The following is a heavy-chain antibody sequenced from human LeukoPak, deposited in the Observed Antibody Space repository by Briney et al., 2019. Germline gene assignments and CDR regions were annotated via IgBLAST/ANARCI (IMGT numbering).Heavy chain of an antibody. J-gene: IGHJ6*03. CDR1: GYTFTSYA. CDR2: ISAYNGNT. CDR3: ARNSYSSSWYDLHYYYYYYMDV. D-gene: IGHD6-13*01. V-gene: IGHV1-18*01. Sequence: ASVKVSCKASGYTFTSYAMNWVRQAPGQGPEWMGWISAYNGNTNYAQKLQGRVTMTTDTSTSTAYMELRSLRSDDTAVYYCARNSYSSSWYDLHYYYYYYMDVWGKGTTVTVSS.